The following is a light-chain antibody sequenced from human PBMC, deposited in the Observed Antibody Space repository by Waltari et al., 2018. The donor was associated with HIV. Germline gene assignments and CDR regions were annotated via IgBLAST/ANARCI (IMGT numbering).Light chain of an antibody. V-gene: IGLV1-44*01. J-gene: IGLJ2*01. Sequence: QSVLTQPPSASGTPGQRVTISCSGSSSNIGSDAVNWYQQFPGTAPKVLIYSNDQRPSGAPDRFSGSKSGTSASLAINGLQSEDEADYYCVVWDARLNGLVFGGGTKLTVL. CDR2: SND. CDR1: SSNIGSDA. CDR3: VVWDARLNGLV.